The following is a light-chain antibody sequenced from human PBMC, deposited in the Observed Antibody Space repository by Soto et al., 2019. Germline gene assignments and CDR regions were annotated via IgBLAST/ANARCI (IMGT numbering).Light chain of an antibody. Sequence: DIQMTQSPSTLSASVGDRVTITCRASQSISSWLAWYQQKPGKAPKLLIYTASSLESGVPSRFSGSGSGTEFTLTISSLQPEDFATYYCLQHNSYPRTFGQGTKVDTK. V-gene: IGKV1-5*01. CDR3: LQHNSYPRT. CDR1: QSISSW. J-gene: IGKJ1*01. CDR2: TAS.